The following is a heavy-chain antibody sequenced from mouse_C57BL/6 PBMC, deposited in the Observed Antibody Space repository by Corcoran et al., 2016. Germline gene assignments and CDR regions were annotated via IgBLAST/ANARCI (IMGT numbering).Heavy chain of an antibody. D-gene: IGHD1-1*01. V-gene: IGHV8-12*01. CDR2: IYWDDDK. Sequence: QVTLKESGPGILQSSQTLSLTCSFSGFSLSTSGMGVSWIRQPSGKGLEWLAHIYWDDDKRYNPSLKSRLTISKDTSRNQVFLKITSVDTADTATYYCASGSSSYYYAMDYWGQGTSVTVSS. J-gene: IGHJ4*01. CDR1: GFSLSTSGMG. CDR3: ASGSSSYYYAMDY.